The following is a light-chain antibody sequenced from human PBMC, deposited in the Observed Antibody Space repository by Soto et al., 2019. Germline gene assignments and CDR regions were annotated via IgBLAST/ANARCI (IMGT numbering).Light chain of an antibody. V-gene: IGKV1-12*01. J-gene: IGKJ5*01. CDR1: QGISSW. CDR3: QQGNSVPIT. Sequence: DIQMTQTPSSVSASVGDRVTITCRASQGISSWLAWYQQKPGKAPKLLIYGVSNLQSGVPSRFSGSGSGSDFTLTISSLQPEDFATYYCQQGNSVPITFGQGTRLEIK. CDR2: GVS.